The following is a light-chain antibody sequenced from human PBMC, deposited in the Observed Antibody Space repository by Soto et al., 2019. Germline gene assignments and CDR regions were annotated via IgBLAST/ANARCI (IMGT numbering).Light chain of an antibody. CDR1: QTITSDY. J-gene: IGKJ1*01. CDR3: QQYGSSITWT. V-gene: IGKV3-20*01. CDR2: AAS. Sequence: EVVLTQSPGTVSLSPGERATRSCRASQTITSDYLAWYQQKPGQAPRLLIYAASNRATGIPDRFSGTGSGTDFTLTISRLEPEDFAVYYCQQYGSSITWTFGQGTKVEIK.